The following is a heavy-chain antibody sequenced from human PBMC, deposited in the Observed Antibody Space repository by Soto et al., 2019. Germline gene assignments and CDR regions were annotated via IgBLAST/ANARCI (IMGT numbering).Heavy chain of an antibody. CDR1: GYTFTSYD. D-gene: IGHD2-2*01. J-gene: IGHJ4*02. Sequence: ASVNVSCKASGYTFTSYDINWVRQASGQGLEWMGWMNPNTGKTGYAQKFQGRVTMTRDISISTAYMRLTSLTSVDTAVYYCARARFCTSTSCYHYFDFWGQGTLVTVSS. V-gene: IGHV1-8*01. CDR2: MNPNTGKT. CDR3: ARARFCTSTSCYHYFDF.